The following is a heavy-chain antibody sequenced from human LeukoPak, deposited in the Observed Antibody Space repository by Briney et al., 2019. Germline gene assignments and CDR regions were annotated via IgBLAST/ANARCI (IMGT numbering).Heavy chain of an antibody. D-gene: IGHD1-7*01. V-gene: IGHV4-61*08. CDR2: IYYSGST. CDR3: ARDLELELPGGYAFDI. Sequence: SQTLSLTCTVSGGSISSGGYYWSWIRQPPGKGLEWIGYIYYSGSTNYNPSLKSRVTISVDTSKNQFSLKLSSVTAADTAVYYCARDLELELPGGYAFDIWGQGTMVTVSS. J-gene: IGHJ3*02. CDR1: GGSISSGGYY.